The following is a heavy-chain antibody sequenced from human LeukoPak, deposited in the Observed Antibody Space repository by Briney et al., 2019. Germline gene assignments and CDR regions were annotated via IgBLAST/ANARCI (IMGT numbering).Heavy chain of an antibody. J-gene: IGHJ4*02. D-gene: IGHD2-2*01. CDR3: ARTETNTSWSPDFDS. V-gene: IGHV4-38-2*02. CDR1: DYSISISSGYY. CDR2: INHSGRT. Sequence: SETLSLTCTVSDYSISISSGYYWAWIRQPPGKGLEWIGEINHSGRTNYNPSLKSRVTISVDTSKNQCSLKVTSVTAADTAVYYCARTETNTSWSPDFDSWGQGTLVTVSS.